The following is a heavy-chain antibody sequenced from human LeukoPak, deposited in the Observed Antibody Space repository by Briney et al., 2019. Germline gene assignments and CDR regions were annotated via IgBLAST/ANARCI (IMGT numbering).Heavy chain of an antibody. Sequence: GGSLRLSCAASGFTFANYAMAWVRQAPGKGLEWVSAIAYDGNSRDYAHSVRGRFTISRDNSKNTLYLEMNSLRAVDTALYYCSKRVGGTPDYWGLGTLVTVPS. V-gene: IGHV3-23*01. CDR3: SKRVGGTPDY. CDR2: IAYDGNSR. CDR1: GFTFANYA. J-gene: IGHJ4*02. D-gene: IGHD1-7*01.